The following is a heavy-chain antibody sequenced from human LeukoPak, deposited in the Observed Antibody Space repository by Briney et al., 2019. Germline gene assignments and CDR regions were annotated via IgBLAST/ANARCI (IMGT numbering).Heavy chain of an antibody. CDR1: GYTFTSYY. D-gene: IGHD2-15*01. J-gene: IGHJ4*02. CDR2: INPSGGST. Sequence: ASVKVSCKASGYTFTSYYMHWVRQAPGQGLEWMGIINPSGGSTSYAQKFQGRVTMTRDTSTSTVYMELSSLRSEDTAVYYCARDIVVVVAATGFDYWGQGTLVTVSS. V-gene: IGHV1-46*03. CDR3: ARDIVVVVAATGFDY.